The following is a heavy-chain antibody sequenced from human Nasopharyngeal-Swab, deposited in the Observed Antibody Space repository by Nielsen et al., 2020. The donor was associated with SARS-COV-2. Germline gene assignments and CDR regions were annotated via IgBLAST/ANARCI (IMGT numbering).Heavy chain of an antibody. Sequence: SETLSLTCAVYGESFSGYYWSWIRQPPGKGLEWIGEINHSGSTNYNPSLKSRVTISVDTSKNQFSLKLSSVTAADTAVYYCHSTARPGQYYYYMDVWGKGTTVTVSS. CDR1: GESFSGYY. D-gene: IGHD6-6*01. J-gene: IGHJ6*03. CDR2: INHSGST. CDR3: HSTARPGQYYYYMDV. V-gene: IGHV4-34*01.